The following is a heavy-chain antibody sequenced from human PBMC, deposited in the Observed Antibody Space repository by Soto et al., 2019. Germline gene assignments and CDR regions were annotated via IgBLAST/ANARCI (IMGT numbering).Heavy chain of an antibody. CDR1: GFTFSTYA. CDR2: IDNSGGIT. Sequence: EVQLFESGGGLVQPGGSLRLSCAASGFTFSTYAMSWVRQAPGKGLEWVSTIDNSGGITYYADSVKGRFTISRDNSKNTLYLQMNSMRAEDTAVYYCAKGGYNYGFLFDCWGQGTLVTVSS. J-gene: IGHJ4*02. CDR3: AKGGYNYGFLFDC. V-gene: IGHV3-23*05. D-gene: IGHD5-18*01.